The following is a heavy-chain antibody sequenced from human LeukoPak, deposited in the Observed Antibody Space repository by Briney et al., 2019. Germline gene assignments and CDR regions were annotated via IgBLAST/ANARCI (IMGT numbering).Heavy chain of an antibody. J-gene: IGHJ4*02. D-gene: IGHD7-27*01. CDR3: ARGSNWGDY. Sequence: SETLSLTCTVSGGSISSSNYSWGWIRQLPGKGLEWIGSIYYSGSTYYNPSLKSRVTMPVDTSKNQFSLKLSSVTAADTAVYYCARGSNWGDYWGQGTQVTVSS. V-gene: IGHV4-39*07. CDR1: GGSISSSNYS. CDR2: IYYSGST.